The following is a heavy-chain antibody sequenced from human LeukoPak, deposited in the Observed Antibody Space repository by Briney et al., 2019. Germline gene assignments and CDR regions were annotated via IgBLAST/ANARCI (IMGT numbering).Heavy chain of an antibody. J-gene: IGHJ4*02. D-gene: IGHD3-16*01. V-gene: IGHV4-59*08. CDR3: ARHSAGPYFDY. CDR2: IYYSGST. CDR1: GGSISSYY. Sequence: SETLSLTCTVSGGSISSYYWSWIRQPPGKGLEWIGYIYYSGSTNYNPSLKSRVTISVDTSKNQFSLKLSSVTAADTAVYYCARHSAGPYFDYWGQGTLVTVPS.